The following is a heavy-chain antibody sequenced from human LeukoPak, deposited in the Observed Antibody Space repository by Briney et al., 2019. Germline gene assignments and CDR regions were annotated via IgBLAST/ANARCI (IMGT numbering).Heavy chain of an antibody. CDR3: ARALGIAVAGTCLDY. Sequence: ASVKVSCKASGYTFTGYYMHWVRQASGQGLEWMGWINPNRGGTNYAQKFQGRVTMTRDTSISTAYMELSRLRSDDTAVYYCARALGIAVAGTCLDYWGQGTLVTVSS. J-gene: IGHJ4*02. V-gene: IGHV1-2*02. D-gene: IGHD6-19*01. CDR1: GYTFTGYY. CDR2: INPNRGGT.